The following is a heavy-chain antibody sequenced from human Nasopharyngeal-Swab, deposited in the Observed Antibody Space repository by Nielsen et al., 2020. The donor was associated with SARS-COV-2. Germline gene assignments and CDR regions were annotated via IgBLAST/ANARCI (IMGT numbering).Heavy chain of an antibody. J-gene: IGHJ3*02. D-gene: IGHD3-16*02. Sequence: WIRQPPGKGLEWFGEINHSGSTNYNPSLKSRVSISVDTSKNQFSLKLSSVTAAGTAVYYCARAGDYVWGSYRYGRGPHDAFDIWGQGTMVTVSS. CDR3: ARAGDYVWGSYRYGRGPHDAFDI. CDR2: INHSGST. V-gene: IGHV4-34*01.